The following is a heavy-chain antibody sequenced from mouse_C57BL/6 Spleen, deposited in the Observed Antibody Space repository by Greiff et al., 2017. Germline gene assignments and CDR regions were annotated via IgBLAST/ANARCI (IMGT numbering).Heavy chain of an antibody. D-gene: IGHD6-2*01. CDR3: ARMIVSTDYYAMDY. CDR1: GFSLSTFGMG. CDR2: IWWDDDK. V-gene: IGHV8-8*01. Sequence: QVTLKVSGPGILQPSQTLSLTCSFSGFSLSTFGMGVGWIRQPSGKGLEWLAHIWWDDDKYYNPALKRRLTISKDTSKNPVFLKIAHVDTADTATYYCARMIVSTDYYAMDYWGQGTSVTVSS. J-gene: IGHJ4*01.